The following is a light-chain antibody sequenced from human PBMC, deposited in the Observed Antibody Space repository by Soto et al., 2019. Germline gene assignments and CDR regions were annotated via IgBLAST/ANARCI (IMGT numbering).Light chain of an antibody. CDR3: SSYTTNSTGGYV. CDR2: EVK. J-gene: IGLJ1*01. Sequence: QSALTQPASVSGSPGQSITISCTGTSSDVGAYNYVSWYQQYPGKAPKLMIYEVKNRPSGVSNRFSGSRSGSTASLTISGLQAEDEADYCSSYTTNSTGGYVFGTGTKVTVL. CDR1: SSDVGAYNY. V-gene: IGLV2-14*01.